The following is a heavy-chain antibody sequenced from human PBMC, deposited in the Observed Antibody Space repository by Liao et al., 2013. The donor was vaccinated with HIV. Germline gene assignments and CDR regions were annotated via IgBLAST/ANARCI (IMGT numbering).Heavy chain of an antibody. D-gene: IGHD1-26*01. CDR2: FYFGGTT. Sequence: QVQLQESGPGLVRPSQTLSLTCTVSGGPINNGDFYWTWIRQPPGKGLEWMGFFYFGGTTRLNPSLQSRVAISVDTSKNLFSLRLSSVTAADTAVYYCARRVGGTPYNWFDPWGQGTLVTVSS. V-gene: IGHV4-30-4*08. CDR1: GGPINNGDFY. J-gene: IGHJ5*02. CDR3: ARRVGGTPYNWFDP.